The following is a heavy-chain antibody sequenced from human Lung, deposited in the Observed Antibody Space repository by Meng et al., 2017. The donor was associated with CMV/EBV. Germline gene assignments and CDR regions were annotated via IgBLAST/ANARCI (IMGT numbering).Heavy chain of an antibody. CDR3: ARRSPNWGLGD. CDR1: GGSFSEYD. D-gene: IGHD7-27*01. Sequence: TLSLTCAVYGGSFSEYDWSWIRQSPGKGLEWIGEINHSGNTTYNPSLKSRATISIDASKRQFSLKLYSVTAADTAVYYCARRSPNWGLGDWGQGTLVTVSS. J-gene: IGHJ4*02. V-gene: IGHV4-34*01. CDR2: INHSGNT.